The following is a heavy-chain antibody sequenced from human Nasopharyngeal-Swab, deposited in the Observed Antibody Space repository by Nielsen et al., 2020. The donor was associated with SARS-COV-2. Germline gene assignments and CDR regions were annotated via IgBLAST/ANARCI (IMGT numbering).Heavy chain of an antibody. V-gene: IGHV4-4*07. CDR2: IYTSGST. D-gene: IGHD3-3*01. CDR3: ARDSPLRSGPDFDY. J-gene: IGHJ4*02. Sequence: SETLSLTCTVSGGSISSYYWSWIRQPAGKGLEWIGRIYTSGSTNYNPSLKSRVTMSVDTSKNQFSLKLSSVTAADTAVYYCARDSPLRSGPDFDYWGQGTLVTVSS. CDR1: GGSISSYY.